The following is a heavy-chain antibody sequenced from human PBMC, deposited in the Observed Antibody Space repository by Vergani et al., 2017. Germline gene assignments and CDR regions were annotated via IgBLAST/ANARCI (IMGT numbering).Heavy chain of an antibody. CDR3: ARLRLLYMDAFDI. CDR1: GGTFSSYA. CDR2: IIPTLGIA. Sequence: QVQLVQSGAEVKKPGSSVKVSCKASGGTFSSYAISWVRQAPGQGLEWMGRIIPTLGIANYAQKFQGRVTITADKSTSTAYMELSSLRSEDTAVYYCARLRLLYMDAFDIWGQGTMVTVSS. D-gene: IGHD3-3*01. V-gene: IGHV1-69*04. J-gene: IGHJ3*02.